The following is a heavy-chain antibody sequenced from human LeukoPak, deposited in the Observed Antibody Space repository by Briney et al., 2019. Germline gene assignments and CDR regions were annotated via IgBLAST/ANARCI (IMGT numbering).Heavy chain of an antibody. D-gene: IGHD3-3*01. J-gene: IGHJ2*01. Sequence: SETLSLTGTVSGGSISSSSYYWGWIRQPPGKGLEWIGSSYYSGSTYYNPSRKSRVTISVETSKTQFSLTLSSVTAADTAVYYCARDSDYAFWSGYRSYWYFDLWGRGTLVTVSS. CDR2: SYYSGST. V-gene: IGHV4-39*02. CDR3: ARDSDYAFWSGYRSYWYFDL. CDR1: GGSISSSSYY.